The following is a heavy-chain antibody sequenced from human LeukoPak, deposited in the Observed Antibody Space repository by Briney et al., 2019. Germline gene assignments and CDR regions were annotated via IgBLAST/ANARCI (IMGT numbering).Heavy chain of an antibody. CDR3: ARDDSGPAY. CDR1: GFTLSDYW. V-gene: IGHV3-7*01. D-gene: IGHD6-19*01. J-gene: IGHJ4*02. Sequence: PGGSLRLSCAASGFTLSDYWMTWVRQAPGKGLEWVANINQDGSQKYYMDSAKGRFTISRDNSKNSLYLQMSSLTAEDTGLYFCARDDSGPAYWGQGTLVTVSS. CDR2: INQDGSQK.